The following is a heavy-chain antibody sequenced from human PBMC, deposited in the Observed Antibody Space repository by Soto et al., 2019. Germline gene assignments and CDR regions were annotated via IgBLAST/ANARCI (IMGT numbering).Heavy chain of an antibody. CDR3: AIAGWSGYYIGY. Sequence: GGSLRLSCAASGFTFSSYAMSWVRQAPGKGLEWVSAISGSGGSTYYADSVKGRFTISRDNSKNTLYLQMNSLRAEDTAVYYCAIAGWSGYYIGYWGQGTLVTVS. J-gene: IGHJ4*02. CDR2: ISGSGGST. D-gene: IGHD3-3*01. CDR1: GFTFSSYA. V-gene: IGHV3-23*01.